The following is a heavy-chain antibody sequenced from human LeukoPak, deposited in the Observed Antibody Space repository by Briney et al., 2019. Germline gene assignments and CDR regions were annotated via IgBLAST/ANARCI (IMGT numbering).Heavy chain of an antibody. J-gene: IGHJ4*02. Sequence: GGSLRLSCGASGFTFSSYWMSWVRQVPGKGLEWVANIKKDGSEKYYVDSVKGRFTISRDNAKNSLYLQMNSLRAEDTAVYYCVREYDDYTRWEDYWGQGTLVTVSS. CDR2: IKKDGSEK. CDR1: GFTFSSYW. CDR3: VREYDDYTRWEDY. V-gene: IGHV3-7*01. D-gene: IGHD4-17*01.